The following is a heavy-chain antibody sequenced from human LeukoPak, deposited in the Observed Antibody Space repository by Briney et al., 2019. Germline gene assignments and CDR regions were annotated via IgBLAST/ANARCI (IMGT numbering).Heavy chain of an antibody. Sequence: ASVKVSCKASGYTFTSYYTHWVRQAPGQGLEWMGIINPSGGSTSYAQKFQGRVTMTRDTSTSTVYMELSSLRSEDTAVYYCAREGRQQLVHDYWGQGTLVTVSS. CDR1: GYTFTSYY. CDR3: AREGRQQLVHDY. V-gene: IGHV1-46*01. CDR2: INPSGGST. D-gene: IGHD6-13*01. J-gene: IGHJ4*02.